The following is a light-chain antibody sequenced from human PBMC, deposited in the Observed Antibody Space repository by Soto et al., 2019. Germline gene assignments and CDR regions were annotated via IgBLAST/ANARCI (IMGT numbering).Light chain of an antibody. CDR3: QQYDILPIT. V-gene: IGKV1-33*01. CDR1: QDINIY. J-gene: IGKJ5*01. CDR2: DAS. Sequence: DIQMTQYPSSLFASVGDRVTITCQAPQDINIYLNWYQQKPGKAPNLLIYDASNLEIGVPARFSGSGSGTHFTFTISRLQTEDIGTYYCQQYDILPITFGRGTRLEIK.